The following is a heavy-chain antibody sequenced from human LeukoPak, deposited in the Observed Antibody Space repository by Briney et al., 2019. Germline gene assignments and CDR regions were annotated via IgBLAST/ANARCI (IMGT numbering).Heavy chain of an antibody. D-gene: IGHD2-2*01. V-gene: IGHV4-59*01. CDR2: IYYSGST. Sequence: PSETLSLTCTVSGGSISSYYWSWIRQPPGKGLEWIGYIYYSGSTNYNPSLKSRVTISVDTSKNQFSLKLSSVTAADTAVYYCARGYCSRTNCYYPQGMDVWGRGTTVHVLS. CDR3: ARGYCSRTNCYYPQGMDV. CDR1: GGSISSYY. J-gene: IGHJ6*01.